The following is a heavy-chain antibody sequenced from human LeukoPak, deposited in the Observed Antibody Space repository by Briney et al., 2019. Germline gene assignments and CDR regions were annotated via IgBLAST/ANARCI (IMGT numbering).Heavy chain of an antibody. J-gene: IGHJ6*02. V-gene: IGHV4-39*01. CDR2: LYYSGST. Sequence: SETLSLTCTVSGGSISRSSYYWGWIRQPPGKGLEWIGSLYYSGSTYYNPSLKSRVPISVDTSKNQISLKLRSVTAADTAVYYCALIAVAGQYSYYYGMDVWGQGTTVTVSS. D-gene: IGHD6-19*01. CDR1: GGSISRSSYY. CDR3: ALIAVAGQYSYYYGMDV.